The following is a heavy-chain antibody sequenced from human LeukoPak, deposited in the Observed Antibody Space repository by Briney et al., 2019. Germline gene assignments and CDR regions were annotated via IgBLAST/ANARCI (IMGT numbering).Heavy chain of an antibody. V-gene: IGHV1-2*02. D-gene: IGHD1-14*01. CDR2: INPNSGGT. J-gene: IGHJ4*02. CDR1: GYTFTGYY. CDR3: ARARMRGSGATDY. Sequence: GASVTVSCKASGYTFTGYYMHWVRQAPGQGLEWMGWINPNSGGTNYAQKFQGRVTMTRDTSISTAYMELSRLRSDDTAVYYCARARMRGSGATDYWGQGTLVTVSS.